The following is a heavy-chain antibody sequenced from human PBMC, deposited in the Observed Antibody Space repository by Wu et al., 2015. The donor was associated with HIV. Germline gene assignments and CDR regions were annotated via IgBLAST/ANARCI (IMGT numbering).Heavy chain of an antibody. J-gene: IGHJ4*02. CDR1: GGTFSNYA. D-gene: IGHD4-23*01. CDR3: ARTDGLVDGGNSGFDY. V-gene: IGHV1-69*13. Sequence: QVQLVQSGAEVKKPGSSMKVSCKASGGTFSNYAFNWVRQAPGQGLEWMGRIIPIFGTANYAQKFQGRVTITADESTSTAHMELSSLRSEDTAVYYCARTDGLVDGGNSGFDYWGQGTLVTVSS. CDR2: IIPIFGTA.